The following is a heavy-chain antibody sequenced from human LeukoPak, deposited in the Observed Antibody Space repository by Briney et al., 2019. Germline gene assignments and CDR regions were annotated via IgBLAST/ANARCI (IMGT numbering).Heavy chain of an antibody. D-gene: IGHD6-13*01. CDR2: INHSGST. CDR1: GGSFSGYY. J-gene: IGHJ4*02. CDR3: ARGRHRIAAAGTGSDY. V-gene: IGHV4-34*01. Sequence: SETLSLTXAVYGGSFSGYYWSWIRQPPGKGLEWSGEINHSGSTNYNPSLKSRVTISVDTSKNQFSLKLSSVTAADTAVYYCARGRHRIAAAGTGSDYWGQGTLVTVSS.